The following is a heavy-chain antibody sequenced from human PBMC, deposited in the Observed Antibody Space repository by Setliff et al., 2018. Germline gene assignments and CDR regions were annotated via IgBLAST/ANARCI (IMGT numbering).Heavy chain of an antibody. CDR1: GFTFSSYA. J-gene: IGHJ6*02. CDR3: ATSPISSGWHSNFDYNMDV. Sequence: GGSLRLSCAASGFTFSSYAMSWVRQAPGKGLEWVGRIKRITDSGTTDHAAPVKCRFTVSRDDSISNLYLQMNSLKTEDTAVYYCATSPISSGWHSNFDYNMDVWGQGTTVTVSS. V-gene: IGHV3-15*01. D-gene: IGHD6-19*01. CDR2: IKRITDSGTT.